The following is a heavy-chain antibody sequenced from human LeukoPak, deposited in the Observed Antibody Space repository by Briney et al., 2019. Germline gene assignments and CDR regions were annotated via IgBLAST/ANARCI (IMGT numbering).Heavy chain of an antibody. Sequence: GGSLRLSCAASGFTFSDYYMSWIRQAPGKGLEWVSYISSSGSTIYYADSVKGRFTISGDNAKNSLYLQMNSLRAEDTAVYYCARDELPYYYDSSGAFDIWGQGTMVTVSS. V-gene: IGHV3-11*04. CDR1: GFTFSDYY. D-gene: IGHD3-22*01. J-gene: IGHJ3*02. CDR3: ARDELPYYYDSSGAFDI. CDR2: ISSSGSTI.